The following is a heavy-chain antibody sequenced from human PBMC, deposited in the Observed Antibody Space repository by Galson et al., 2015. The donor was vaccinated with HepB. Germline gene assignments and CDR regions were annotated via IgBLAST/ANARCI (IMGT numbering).Heavy chain of an antibody. CDR1: GFTFSSHR. Sequence: SLRLSCAASGFTFSSHRMSWVRQAPGKGLEWVANINPGGSETDYVDSVKGRFTISRDNAKNSLYLQMNSLRAEDTAVYYCARDGVAAGVYFDYWGLGVLVTVSS. J-gene: IGHJ4*02. CDR2: INPGGSET. V-gene: IGHV3-7*01. CDR3: ARDGVAAGVYFDY. D-gene: IGHD6-13*01.